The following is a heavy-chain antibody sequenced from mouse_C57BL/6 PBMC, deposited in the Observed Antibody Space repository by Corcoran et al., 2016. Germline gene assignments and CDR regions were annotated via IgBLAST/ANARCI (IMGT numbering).Heavy chain of an antibody. V-gene: IGHV9-3*01. CDR3: ARSSLAFDY. Sequence: QIQLVQSGPELKKPGETVKISCKASGYTFTTYGMSWVKQAPGKGVKWMGWINTYSGVPTYADDFKGRFAFSLETSASTAYLQINNLKNEDTATYFCARSSLAFDYWGQGIILTVSS. J-gene: IGHJ2*01. CDR2: INTYSGVP. CDR1: GYTFTTYG.